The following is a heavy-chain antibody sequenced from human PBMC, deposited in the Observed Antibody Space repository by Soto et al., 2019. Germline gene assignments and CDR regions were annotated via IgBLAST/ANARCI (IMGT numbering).Heavy chain of an antibody. D-gene: IGHD3-10*01. V-gene: IGHV4-59*01. Sequence: SETLSLTCTVSGGSISSYYWSWIRQPPGKGLEWIGYIYYSGSTNYNPSLKSRVTISVDTSKNQFSLKLSSVTAADTAVYYCAREARETYYSWFDPWGQGTLVTVSS. J-gene: IGHJ5*02. CDR2: IYYSGST. CDR1: GGSISSYY. CDR3: AREARETYYSWFDP.